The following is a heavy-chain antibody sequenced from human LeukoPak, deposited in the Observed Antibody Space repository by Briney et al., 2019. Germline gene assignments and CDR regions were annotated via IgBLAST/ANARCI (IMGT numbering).Heavy chain of an antibody. V-gene: IGHV4-59*08. CDR3: AGRGSSSGTFDI. J-gene: IGHJ3*02. CDR1: GGSISSYY. CDR2: IYYSGST. D-gene: IGHD2-2*01. Sequence: PSETLSLTCTVSGGSISSYYWSWIRQPPGKGLEWIGYIYYSGSTNYNPSLKSRVTMSVDKSKNQISLNLASLTAADTALYYCAGRGSSSGTFDIWGPGTFVTVSS.